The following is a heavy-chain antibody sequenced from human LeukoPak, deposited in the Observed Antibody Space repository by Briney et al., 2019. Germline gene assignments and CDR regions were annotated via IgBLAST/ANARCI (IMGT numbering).Heavy chain of an antibody. J-gene: IGHJ4*02. CDR2: IYYSGST. Sequence: SETLSLTCTVSGGSISSYYWSWIRQPPGKGLEWIGYIYYSGSTNYNPSLKSRVTISVDTSKNQFSLKLSSVTAADTAVYYCAKDLGRAVAGTIYWGQGTLVTVSS. CDR1: GGSISSYY. D-gene: IGHD6-19*01. V-gene: IGHV4-59*01. CDR3: AKDLGRAVAGTIY.